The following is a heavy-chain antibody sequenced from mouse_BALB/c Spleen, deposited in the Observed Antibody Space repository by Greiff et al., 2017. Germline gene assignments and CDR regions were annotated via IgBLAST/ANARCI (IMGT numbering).Heavy chain of an antibody. CDR2: ISYSGST. V-gene: IGHV3-2*02. CDR3: ARPNYDYEAWFAY. D-gene: IGHD2-4*01. Sequence: EVHLVESGPGLVKPSQSLSLTCTVTGYSITSDYAWNWIRQFPGNKLEWMGYISYSGSTSYNPSLKSRISITRDTSKHQFFLQLNSVTTEDTATYYCARPNYDYEAWFAYWGQGTLVTVSA. J-gene: IGHJ3*01. CDR1: GYSITSDYA.